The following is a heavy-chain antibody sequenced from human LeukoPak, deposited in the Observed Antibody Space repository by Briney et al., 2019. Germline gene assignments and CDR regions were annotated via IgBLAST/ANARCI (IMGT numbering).Heavy chain of an antibody. J-gene: IGHJ4*02. CDR3: AKDAYDYVWGSYRFDY. Sequence: GRSLRLSCAASGFTFSSYGMHWVRQAPGKGLEWVAVISYDGSNKYYADSVKGRFTISRDNSKNTLYLQMNSLRAEDTAVYYCAKDAYDYVWGSYRFDYWGQGTLVTVS. CDR1: GFTFSSYG. D-gene: IGHD3-16*02. V-gene: IGHV3-30*18. CDR2: ISYDGSNK.